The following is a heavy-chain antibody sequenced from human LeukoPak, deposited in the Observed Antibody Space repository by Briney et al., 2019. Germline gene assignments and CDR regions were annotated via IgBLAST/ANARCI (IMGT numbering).Heavy chain of an antibody. J-gene: IGHJ4*02. CDR3: ARASSGWYGGIDY. CDR2: INPNSGGT. V-gene: IGHV1-2*02. D-gene: IGHD6-19*01. Sequence: ASVKVSCKASGYTFTGYYMHWVRQAPGQGLEWMGWINPNSGGTDYAQKFQGRVTMTRDTSISTAYMELSRLRSDDTAVYYCARASSGWYGGIDYWGQGTLVTVSS. CDR1: GYTFTGYY.